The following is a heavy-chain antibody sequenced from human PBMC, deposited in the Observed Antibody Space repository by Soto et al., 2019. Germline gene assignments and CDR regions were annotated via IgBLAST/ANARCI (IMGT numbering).Heavy chain of an antibody. CDR2: MNPNSGNT. D-gene: IGHD2-15*01. J-gene: IGHJ6*02. Sequence: GASVKVSCKASGYTFTSYDINWVRQATGQGXEWMGWMNPNSGNTGYAQKFQGRVTMTRNTSISTAYMELSSLRSEDTAVYYCARRREYCSGGSCYSFYYYYYGMDVWGQGTTVTVSS. CDR1: GYTFTSYD. CDR3: ARRREYCSGGSCYSFYYYYYGMDV. V-gene: IGHV1-8*01.